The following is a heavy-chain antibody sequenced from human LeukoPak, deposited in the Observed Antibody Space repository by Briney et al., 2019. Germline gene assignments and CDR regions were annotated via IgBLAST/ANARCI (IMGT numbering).Heavy chain of an antibody. CDR3: VREDCRGVCSSRLDC. CDR1: GFTFSSYS. Sequence: PGGSLRLSCAASGFTFSSYSMHWVRQAPGKGREYLSAINSNGDSTYYADSVKGRFTIFRDNSKNTLSLQMGSLRPEDTAVYYCVREDCRGVCSSRLDCWGRGTVVSVSS. D-gene: IGHD2-21*02. CDR2: INSNGDST. V-gene: IGHV3-64*02. J-gene: IGHJ4*02.